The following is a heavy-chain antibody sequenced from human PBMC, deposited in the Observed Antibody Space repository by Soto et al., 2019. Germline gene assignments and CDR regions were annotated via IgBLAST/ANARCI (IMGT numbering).Heavy chain of an antibody. D-gene: IGHD2-2*02. CDR3: AKDGRPIVVVPAAILDAFDI. CDR1: GFTFSSYA. CDR2: ISGSGGST. V-gene: IGHV3-23*01. J-gene: IGHJ3*02. Sequence: EVQLLESGGGLVQPGGSLRLSCAASGFTFSSYAMSWVRQAPGKGLEWVSAISGSGGSTYYADSVKGRFTISRDNSKNTLYLQINSLRAEDTAVYYCAKDGRPIVVVPAAILDAFDIWGQGTMVTVSS.